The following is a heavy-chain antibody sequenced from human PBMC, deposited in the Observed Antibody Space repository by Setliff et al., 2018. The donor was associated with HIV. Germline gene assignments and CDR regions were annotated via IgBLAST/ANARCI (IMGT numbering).Heavy chain of an antibody. CDR3: VRYIGAAAGYIDH. CDR2: IYPGDSDS. J-gene: IGHJ4*02. D-gene: IGHD6-25*01. Sequence: GESLKISCHLSGYSFVEFWICWVRQVSVKGLEVVGFIYPGDSDSRYSPSFRGQVTISADKSTTTAYLDWARLKASDTAMYYCVRYIGAAAGYIDHWGQGTLVTVSS. V-gene: IGHV5-51*01. CDR1: GYSFVEFW.